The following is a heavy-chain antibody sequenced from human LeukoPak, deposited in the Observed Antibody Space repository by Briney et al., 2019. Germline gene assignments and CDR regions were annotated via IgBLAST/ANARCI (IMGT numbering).Heavy chain of an antibody. CDR2: IDTVGGT. CDR1: GFTFSSFD. D-gene: IGHD6-13*01. J-gene: IGHJ5*02. CDR3: ARLGEAITAAGTGWFDP. Sequence: GGSLRLSCAASGFTFSSFDMHWVRQATGKGLEWVSGIDTVGGTYYAGSVRGRFTISRENAKNSLYLQMNSLRAGDTAVYYCARLGEAITAAGTGWFDPWGQGTLVTISS. V-gene: IGHV3-13*04.